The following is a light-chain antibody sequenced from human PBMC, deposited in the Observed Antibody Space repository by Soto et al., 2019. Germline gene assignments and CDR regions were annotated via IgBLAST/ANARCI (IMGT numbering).Light chain of an antibody. J-gene: IGKJ5*01. V-gene: IGKV3-11*01. CDR2: DVS. Sequence: EIVLTQSPGTLSLSPGERATLSCRASQGVTTNFAWYQQKSGQSPRLLIYDVSTRATGVPARFSGTGSETDFTLTISGLEPEDFAVYYCQQRSNWPNTFGQGTRLEIK. CDR3: QQRSNWPNT. CDR1: QGVTTN.